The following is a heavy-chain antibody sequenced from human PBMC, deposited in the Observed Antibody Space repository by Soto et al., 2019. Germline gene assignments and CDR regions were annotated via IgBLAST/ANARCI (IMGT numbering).Heavy chain of an antibody. V-gene: IGHV1-69*13. D-gene: IGHD6-19*01. CDR3: AREDSSGLHGMDG. J-gene: IGHJ6*02. CDR2: IIPIFGTA. CDR1: GGTFSSYA. Sequence: ASVKVSCKASGGTFSSYAISWVRQAPGQGLEWMGGIIPIFGTANYAQKFQGRVTITADESTSTAYMELSSLRSEDTAVYYCAREDSSGLHGMDGWGQGTTVTVSS.